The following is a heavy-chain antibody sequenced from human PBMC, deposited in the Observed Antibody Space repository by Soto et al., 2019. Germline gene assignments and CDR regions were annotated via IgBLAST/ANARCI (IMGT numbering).Heavy chain of an antibody. CDR3: ARAHQQLDPLNWFDP. CDR2: ISGSGGNT. Sequence: GGSLRLSCAASGFTFSSYAMSWVRQAPEKGLEWVSAISGSGGNTYYADSVKGRFTISRDNSKNTLYLQMNSLRAEDTAVYYCARAHQQLDPLNWFDPWGRGTLVTVSS. V-gene: IGHV3-23*01. CDR1: GFTFSSYA. J-gene: IGHJ5*02. D-gene: IGHD6-13*01.